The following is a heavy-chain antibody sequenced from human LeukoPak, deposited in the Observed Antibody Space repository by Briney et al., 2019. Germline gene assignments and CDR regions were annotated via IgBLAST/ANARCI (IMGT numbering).Heavy chain of an antibody. V-gene: IGHV4-34*01. CDR3: ARTPRTHAVADFDY. D-gene: IGHD6-19*01. CDR1: GGSFSGYY. J-gene: IGHJ4*02. Sequence: KPSETLSLTCAVYGGSFSGYYWSWIRQPPGKGLEWIGEINHSGSTNYNPSLKSRVTISVDTSKNQFSLKLSSVTAADTAVYYCARTPRTHAVADFDYWGQGTLVTVSS. CDR2: INHSGST.